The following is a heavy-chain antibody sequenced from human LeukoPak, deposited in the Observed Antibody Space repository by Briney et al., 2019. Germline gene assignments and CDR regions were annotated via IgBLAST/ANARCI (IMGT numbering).Heavy chain of an antibody. CDR2: INPAGSET. Sequence: PGGSLRLSCAASGFSFSAYWMTWVRQAPGTGLEWVANINPAGSETYYVDPVKGRFSISRDNAKNLVYLQMSSLRAEDTAVYHCARFGYAAAVDVWGQGTPVTVSS. J-gene: IGHJ4*02. CDR1: GFSFSAYW. D-gene: IGHD6-13*01. V-gene: IGHV3-7*01. CDR3: ARFGYAAAVDV.